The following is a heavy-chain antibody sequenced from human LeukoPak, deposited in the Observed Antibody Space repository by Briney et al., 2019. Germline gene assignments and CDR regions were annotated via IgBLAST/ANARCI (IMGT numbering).Heavy chain of an antibody. Sequence: ASVKVSCKASGYTFTSYYMHWVRQAPGQGLEWMGIINPSGGSTSYAQKFQGRVAMTRDTSTSTVYMELSSLRSEDTAVYYCARDLLLWFGELSHYYGMDVWGQGTTVTVSS. CDR3: ARDLLLWFGELSHYYGMDV. V-gene: IGHV1-46*01. J-gene: IGHJ6*02. D-gene: IGHD3-10*01. CDR2: INPSGGST. CDR1: GYTFTSYY.